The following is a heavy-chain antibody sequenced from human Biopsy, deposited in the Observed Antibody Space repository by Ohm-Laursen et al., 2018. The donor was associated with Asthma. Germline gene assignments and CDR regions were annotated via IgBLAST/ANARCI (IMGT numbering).Heavy chain of an antibody. CDR2: ISGDAQRT. CDR1: GFTFSSYA. J-gene: IGHJ4*02. V-gene: IGHV3-23*01. D-gene: IGHD5/OR15-5a*01. CDR3: AKDWKSLYVQYFFEY. Sequence: SLRLSCAASGFTFSSYALSWVRQAPGKGLEWVSGISGDAQRTYYEDSVKGRFTISRDNPKNTIYLQLNSLRAEDTAVYYCAKDWKSLYVQYFFEYWGQGTLVTVSS.